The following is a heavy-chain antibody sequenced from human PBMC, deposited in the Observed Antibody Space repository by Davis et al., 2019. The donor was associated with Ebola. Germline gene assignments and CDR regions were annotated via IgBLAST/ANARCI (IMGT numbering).Heavy chain of an antibody. CDR3: ARYSSSPYNWFDP. J-gene: IGHJ5*02. CDR1: GFTFDDYA. Sequence: SLKISCAASGFTFDDYAMHWVRQAPGKGLEWVSGISWNSGSIGYADSVKGRFTISRDNAKNSLYLQMNSLRAEDTALYYCARYSSSPYNWFDPWGQGTLVTVSS. CDR2: ISWNSGSI. V-gene: IGHV3-9*01. D-gene: IGHD6-6*01.